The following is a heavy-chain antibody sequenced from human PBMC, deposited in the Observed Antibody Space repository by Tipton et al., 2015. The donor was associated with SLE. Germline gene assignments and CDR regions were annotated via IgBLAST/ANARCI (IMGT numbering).Heavy chain of an antibody. CDR1: SGSISSTFW. J-gene: IGHJ6*02. V-gene: IGHV4-4*02. Sequence: TLSLTCAVSSGSISSTFWWSWVRQPPGKGLEWIGEIYPGGSTNYNPSLKSRVTISVDTSKNQFFLKLNSVTAADTAVYYCATIAKFGYYYYYGMGVWGQGTMVTVSS. CDR2: IYPGGST. D-gene: IGHD3-3*01. CDR3: ATIAKFGYYYYYGMGV.